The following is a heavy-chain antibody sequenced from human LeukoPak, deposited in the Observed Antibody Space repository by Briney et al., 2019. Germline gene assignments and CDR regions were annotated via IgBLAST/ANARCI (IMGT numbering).Heavy chain of an antibody. J-gene: IGHJ6*04. V-gene: IGHV3-48*03. D-gene: IGHD3-10*01. Sequence: GGSLRLSCAASGFTFSSYEMNWVRQAPGNGLEWVSYISSSGSTIYYADPVKGRFTISRDNAKNSLYLQMNSLRAEDTAVYYCARDPGIYGSGSYRAHYYYYGMDVWGKGTTVTVSS. CDR1: GFTFSSYE. CDR2: ISSSGSTI. CDR3: ARDPGIYGSGSYRAHYYYYGMDV.